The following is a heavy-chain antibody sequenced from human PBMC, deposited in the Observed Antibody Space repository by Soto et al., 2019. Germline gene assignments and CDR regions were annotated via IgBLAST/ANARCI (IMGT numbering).Heavy chain of an antibody. J-gene: IGHJ4*02. Sequence: PSETLSLTCTVSGGSISSGDYYWSWIRQPPGEGLEWIGYIYYSGSTYYNPSLKSRVTISVDTSKNQFSLKLSSVTAADTAVYYCARFQSGYYDFWSGYNMGLDYWGQGTLVTVSS. CDR3: ARFQSGYYDFWSGYNMGLDY. CDR1: GGSISSGDYY. CDR2: IYYSGST. D-gene: IGHD3-3*01. V-gene: IGHV4-30-4*01.